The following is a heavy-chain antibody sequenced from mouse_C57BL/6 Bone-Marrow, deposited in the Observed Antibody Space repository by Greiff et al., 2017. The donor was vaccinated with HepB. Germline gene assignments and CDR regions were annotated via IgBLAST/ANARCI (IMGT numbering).Heavy chain of an antibody. CDR1: GYTFTDYY. J-gene: IGHJ3*01. D-gene: IGHD2-4*01. CDR2: INPYNGGT. Sequence: EVQLVESGPVLVKPGASVKMSCKASGYTFTDYYMNWVKQSHGKSLEWIGVINPYNGGTSYNQKFKGKATLTVDKSSSTAYMELNSLTSEDSAVYYCARGGLRQWFAYWGQGTLVTVSA. CDR3: ARGGLRQWFAY. V-gene: IGHV1-19*01.